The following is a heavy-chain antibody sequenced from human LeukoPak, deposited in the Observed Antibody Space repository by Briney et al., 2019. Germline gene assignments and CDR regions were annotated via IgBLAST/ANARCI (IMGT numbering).Heavy chain of an antibody. CDR1: GFTFSSYT. D-gene: IGHD7-27*01. Sequence: GGSLRLSCAASGFTFSSYTMSWVRQASGKGLEWVSTITTSDGNTYYADSVKGRFTVSRDNSKNTLLLQMNSLRAEDTAVYYCAKDGGLWVSAHWGDSWGRGTLVTVSS. CDR3: AKDGGLWVSAHWGDS. CDR2: ITTSDGNT. J-gene: IGHJ4*02. V-gene: IGHV3-23*01.